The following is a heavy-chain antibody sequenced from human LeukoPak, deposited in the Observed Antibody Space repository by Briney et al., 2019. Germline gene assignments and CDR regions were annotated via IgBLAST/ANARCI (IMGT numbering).Heavy chain of an antibody. CDR1: GLSISSGRF. Sequence: SETLSLTCSVSGLSISSGRFWVWIRQPPGKGLEWLATVYESGTPFYNPSLKSRLTISVDSPRNQFSLRLTSLTAADTAVYYCARLVTVTTGGYFDYWGQGNLVTVSS. V-gene: IGHV4-38-2*02. CDR2: VYESGTP. J-gene: IGHJ4*02. CDR3: ARLVTVTTGGYFDY. D-gene: IGHD4-17*01.